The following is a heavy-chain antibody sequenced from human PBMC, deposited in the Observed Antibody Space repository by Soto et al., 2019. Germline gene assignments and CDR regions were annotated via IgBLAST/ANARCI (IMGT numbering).Heavy chain of an antibody. D-gene: IGHD3-10*01. J-gene: IGHJ6*02. CDR3: VQQGSGALPALLDA. CDR2: VHDSWGS. Sequence: SETLSLTCTVSGGSISSYYWSWIRQPPGKGLEWIGYVHDSWGSHYNPSLKSRVAISLDTSKSQFSLKLTSVTATDTAVYYCVQQGSGALPALLDARDQGTTVPVSS. CDR1: GGSISSYY. V-gene: IGHV4-59*08.